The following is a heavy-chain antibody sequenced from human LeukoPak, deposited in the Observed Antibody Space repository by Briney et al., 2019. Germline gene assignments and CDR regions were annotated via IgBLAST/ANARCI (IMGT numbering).Heavy chain of an antibody. V-gene: IGHV3-43*02. Sequence: GGSLRLSCAASGFTFDDYAMHWVRQAPGKGLEWVSLISGDGGSTYYADSVKGRFTTSRDNSKNSLYLQMNSLRTEDTALYYCAKDGSRIAVAGELDYWGQGTLVTVSS. D-gene: IGHD6-19*01. J-gene: IGHJ4*02. CDR1: GFTFDDYA. CDR2: ISGDGGST. CDR3: AKDGSRIAVAGELDY.